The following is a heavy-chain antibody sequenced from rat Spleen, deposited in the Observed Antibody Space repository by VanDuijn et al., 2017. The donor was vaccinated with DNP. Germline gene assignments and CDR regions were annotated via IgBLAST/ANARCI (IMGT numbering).Heavy chain of an antibody. CDR2: ITNSGSDT. D-gene: IGHD5-1*01. J-gene: IGHJ2*01. CDR3: AGQGANLPFDY. Sequence: EVQLVESGGGLVQPGRSLKLSCAASGLTFSNYAMAWVRQAPTKGLEWVASITNSGSDTKYRDSVQGRFTISRDNAKNTLYLQMDSLRSEDTATYYCAGQGANLPFDYWGQGVMVTVSS. CDR1: GLTFSNYA. V-gene: IGHV5S13*01.